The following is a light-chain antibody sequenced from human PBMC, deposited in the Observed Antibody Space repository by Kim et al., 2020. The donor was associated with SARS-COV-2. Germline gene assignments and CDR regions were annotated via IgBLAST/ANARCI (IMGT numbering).Light chain of an antibody. V-gene: IGLV7-46*01. CDR2: DAT. J-gene: IGLJ3*02. CDR3: WLSHSGVRV. CDR1: TGPVTFGHF. Sequence: QAAVTQEPSLTVSPGGTVTLTCGSSTGPVTFGHFPYWFQQKPGHGPKTLIYDATSKHSWTPARFSGSLPGGKAALTLSGAQPEDEADYYCWLSHSGVRVFGGGTQLTVL.